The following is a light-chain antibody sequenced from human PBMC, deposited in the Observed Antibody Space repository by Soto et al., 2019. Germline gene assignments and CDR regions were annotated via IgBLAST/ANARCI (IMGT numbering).Light chain of an antibody. J-gene: IGLJ2*01. V-gene: IGLV2-14*03. Sequence: SVLTQPASVSGSPGQSITISCTGTSSDVGGYNYVSWYQQHPGEAPKLMIYDVSNRPSGVSNRFSGSKSGNTASLTISGLQAEDEADYYCSSFTSSRTLVFGAGTKLTVL. CDR1: SSDVGGYNY. CDR3: SSFTSSRTLV. CDR2: DVS.